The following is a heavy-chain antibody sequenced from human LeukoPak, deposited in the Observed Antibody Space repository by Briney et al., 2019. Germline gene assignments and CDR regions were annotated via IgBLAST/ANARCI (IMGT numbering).Heavy chain of an antibody. CDR2: ISPYSGNT. Sequence: SVKVSCKASGYLFINYGISWLRQAPGQGLECMGWISPYSGNTDYAQKLQGRVTMTTDTSTTTAYMELRSLRFDDTAVYYCARTSGVSVAGSPYYFDFWGQGTLISVSS. D-gene: IGHD6-19*01. J-gene: IGHJ4*02. CDR3: ARTSGVSVAGSPYYFDF. CDR1: GYLFINYG. V-gene: IGHV1-18*01.